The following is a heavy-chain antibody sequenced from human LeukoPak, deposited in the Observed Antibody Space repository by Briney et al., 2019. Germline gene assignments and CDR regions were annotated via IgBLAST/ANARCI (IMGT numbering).Heavy chain of an antibody. V-gene: IGHV4-34*01. CDR1: GGSISSYY. CDR3: ARGKKGSLYYYYYMDV. CDR2: INHSGST. J-gene: IGHJ6*03. Sequence: SGTLSLTCTVSGGSISSYYWSWIRQPPGKGLEWIGEINHSGSTNYNPSLKSRVTISVDTSKNQFSLKLSSVTAADTAVYYCARGKKGSLYYYYYMDVWGKGTTVTVSS.